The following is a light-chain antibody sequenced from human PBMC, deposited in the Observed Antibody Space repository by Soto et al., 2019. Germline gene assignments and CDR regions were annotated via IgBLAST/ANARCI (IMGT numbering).Light chain of an antibody. J-gene: IGLJ1*01. CDR2: DVS. CDR3: CSYAGSYTFV. CDR1: ASGVGGYSY. V-gene: IGLV2-11*01. Sequence: QSALTQPRSVSGSPGQSVTISCTGTASGVGGYSYVSWYQQHPGKVPKLIIYDVSKWPSGVPDRFSGSKSGNTASLTISGLQAEDEGDYYCCSYAGSYTFVFGTGTKVTVL.